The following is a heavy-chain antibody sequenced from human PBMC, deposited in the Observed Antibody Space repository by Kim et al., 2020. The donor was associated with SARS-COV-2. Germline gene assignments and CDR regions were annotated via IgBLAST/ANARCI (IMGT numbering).Heavy chain of an antibody. CDR1: GLTFSSCD. Sequence: GGSLRLSCAASGLTFSSCDMNWVRQAPGKGLEWVSYINRRSSHIYYADSVKGRFTISRDNAKNSLYLQMSSLRAEDTAVYYFARDDGELARWSGMDVWGQGTTVSVS. V-gene: IGHV3-21*01. J-gene: IGHJ6*02. CDR2: INRRSSHI. CDR3: ARDDGELARWSGMDV. D-gene: IGHD6-6*01.